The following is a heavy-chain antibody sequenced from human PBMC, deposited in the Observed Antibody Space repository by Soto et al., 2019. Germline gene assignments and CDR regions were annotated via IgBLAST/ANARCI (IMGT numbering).Heavy chain of an antibody. V-gene: IGHV4-31*03. CDR1: GGSISSGGYY. D-gene: IGHD3-22*01. Sequence: SETLSLTCTVSGGSISSGGYYWSWIRQHPGKGLEWIGYIYYSGSTYYNPSLKSRVTISVDTSKNQFSLKLSSVTAADTTVYYCARDPDYDSSGYTGYFDLWGRGTPVTVSS. CDR3: ARDPDYDSSGYTGYFDL. CDR2: IYYSGST. J-gene: IGHJ2*01.